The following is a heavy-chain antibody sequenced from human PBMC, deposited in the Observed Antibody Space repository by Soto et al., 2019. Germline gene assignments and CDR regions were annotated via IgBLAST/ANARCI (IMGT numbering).Heavy chain of an antibody. CDR3: ARYERYGGNSDTDY. V-gene: IGHV4-31*03. CDR2: IYYSGST. Sequence: SETLSLTCNVSGGSISSGGYYWSWIRQHPGKGLEWIGYIYYSGSTYYNPSLKSRVTISVDTSKNQFSLRLSSVTAADTAVYYCARYERYGGNSDTDYWGQGTLVTVSS. D-gene: IGHD2-21*02. CDR1: GGSISSGGYY. J-gene: IGHJ4*02.